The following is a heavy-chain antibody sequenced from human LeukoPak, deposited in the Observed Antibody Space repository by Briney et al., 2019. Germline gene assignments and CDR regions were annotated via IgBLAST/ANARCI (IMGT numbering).Heavy chain of an antibody. CDR3: ASDSRGAFDY. J-gene: IGHJ4*02. V-gene: IGHV3-7*01. D-gene: IGHD3-10*01. CDR1: GFTFSSHW. CDR2: IKQDGSEK. Sequence: GGSLRLFCTASGFTFSSHWMSWVRQAPGKGLEWVANIKQDGSEKYYVDSLKGRFTISRDNAKNSLYLQMNSLSAEDTAVYYCASDSRGAFDYWGQGTLVTVSS.